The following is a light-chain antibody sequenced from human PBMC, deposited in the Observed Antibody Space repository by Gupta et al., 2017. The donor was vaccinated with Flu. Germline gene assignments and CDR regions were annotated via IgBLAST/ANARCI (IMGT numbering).Light chain of an antibody. CDR1: QSVLYSYNNKNY. CDR3: QHYYTIPVT. V-gene: IGKV4-1*01. CDR2: WAS. J-gene: IGKJ4*01. Sequence: DIVMSQSPVSLAVSLGERATINCKSSQSVLYSYNNKNYLAWYQHKPGQPPKLLISWASTRESGVPDRFRGSGSGTDFTLTIASLHAEDVAIYYCQHYYTIPVTFGGGTKVEI.